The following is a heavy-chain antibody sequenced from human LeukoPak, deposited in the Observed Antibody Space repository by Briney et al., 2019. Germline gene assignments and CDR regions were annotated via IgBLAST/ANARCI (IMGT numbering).Heavy chain of an antibody. CDR2: ITSSGSTK. CDR3: ARSLYSSRSEWFYYNGLDV. J-gene: IGHJ6*02. Sequence: PGGSLRLSCAASGFTFSAYEMNWVRQAPGKGLEWISYITSSGSTKYYADSVKGRFTISRDNARNSLSLQMNSLRAGDTALYYCARSLYSSRSEWFYYNGLDVWGQGTTATVSS. CDR1: GFTFSAYE. D-gene: IGHD3-3*01. V-gene: IGHV3-48*03.